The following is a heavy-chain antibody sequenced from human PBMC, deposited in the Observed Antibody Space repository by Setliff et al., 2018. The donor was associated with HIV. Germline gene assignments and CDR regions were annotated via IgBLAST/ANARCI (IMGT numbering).Heavy chain of an antibody. CDR2: INAGNGNT. Sequence: ASVKVSCKASGYIFTSYGISWVRPAPGQRLEWMGWINAGNGNTKYSQKFQGRVTITRDTSASTAYMELSSLRAEDTAVYYCARGSGSYENWFDPWGQGTLVTVSS. CDR1: GYIFTSYG. D-gene: IGHD1-26*01. CDR3: ARGSGSYENWFDP. J-gene: IGHJ5*02. V-gene: IGHV1-3*01.